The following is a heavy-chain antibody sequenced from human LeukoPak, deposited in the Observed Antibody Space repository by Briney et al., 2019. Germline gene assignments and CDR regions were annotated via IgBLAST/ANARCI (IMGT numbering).Heavy chain of an antibody. CDR2: IFYSGST. CDR1: GGSVSSYY. Sequence: SETLSLTCTVSGGSVSSYYWSWIRQPPGKGLEWIGYIFYSGSTNYNPSLQSRVSISLDPSKNQFSLKLNSVTAADTAVYYCARVGGSSSPAGYWGQGTLVTVSS. V-gene: IGHV4-59*02. CDR3: ARVGGSSSPAGY. D-gene: IGHD6-6*01. J-gene: IGHJ4*02.